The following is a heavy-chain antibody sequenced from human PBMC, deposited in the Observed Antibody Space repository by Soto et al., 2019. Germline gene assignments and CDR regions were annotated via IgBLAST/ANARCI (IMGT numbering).Heavy chain of an antibody. CDR1: GFTFSSYW. Sequence: GGSLRLSCAASGFTFSSYWMSWVRQAPGKGLEWVANIKQDGSEKYYVDSVKGRFTISRDNAKNSLYLQMNSLRAEDTAVYYCASYRSSWYPARKGMDVWGQGNKVTVSS. V-gene: IGHV3-7*01. D-gene: IGHD6-13*01. CDR2: IKQDGSEK. J-gene: IGHJ6*02. CDR3: ASYRSSWYPARKGMDV.